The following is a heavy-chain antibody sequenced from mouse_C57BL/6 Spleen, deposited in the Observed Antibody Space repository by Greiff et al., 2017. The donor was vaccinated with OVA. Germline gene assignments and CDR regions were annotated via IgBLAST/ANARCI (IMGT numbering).Heavy chain of an antibody. CDR3: ARGSSYQAWFAY. CDR1: GYTFTSYW. D-gene: IGHD1-1*01. V-gene: IGHV1-69*01. CDR2: IDPSDSYT. Sequence: QVQLQQPGAELVMPGASVKLSCKASGYTFTSYWMHWVKQRPGQGLEWIGEIDPSDSYTNYNQKFKGKSTLTVDKSSSTAYMQLSSLTSEDSAVYYCARGSSYQAWFAYWGQGTLVTVSA. J-gene: IGHJ3*01.